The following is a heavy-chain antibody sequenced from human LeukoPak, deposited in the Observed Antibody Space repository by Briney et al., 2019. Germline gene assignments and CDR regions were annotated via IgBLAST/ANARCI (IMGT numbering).Heavy chain of an antibody. CDR2: IYYSGST. CDR3: ARRRSGSRYYYYYMDV. Sequence: PSETLSLTCTVPGGSISSSSYYWGWIRQPPGKGLEWIGSIYYSGSTYYNPSLKSRATISVDTSKNQLSLKLSSVTAADTAVYYCARRRSGSRYYYYYMDVWGKGTTVTISS. V-gene: IGHV4-39*07. J-gene: IGHJ6*03. CDR1: GGSISSSSYY. D-gene: IGHD1-26*01.